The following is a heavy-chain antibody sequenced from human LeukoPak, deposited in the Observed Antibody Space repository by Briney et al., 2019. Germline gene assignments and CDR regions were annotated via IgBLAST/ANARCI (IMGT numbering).Heavy chain of an antibody. D-gene: IGHD6-6*01. CDR2: IKSKTDGGTT. J-gene: IGHJ4*02. CDR3: TKYSRSSSFDY. Sequence: GGSLRLSCAASGFTFSNAWMSWVRQAPGKVLEWVGRIKSKTDGGTTDYAAPVKGRFTISRDDSKNTLYLQMNSLNTEDTAVYYCTKYSRSSSFDYWGQGTLVTVSS. V-gene: IGHV3-15*01. CDR1: GFTFSNAW.